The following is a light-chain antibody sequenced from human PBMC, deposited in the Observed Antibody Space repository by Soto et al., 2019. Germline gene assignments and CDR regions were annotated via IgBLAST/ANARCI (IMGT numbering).Light chain of an antibody. J-gene: IGLJ3*02. Sequence: QSVLTQPPSASGTPGQRVTISCSGSSSNIGSNVVNWYQQLPGTAPKLLIYSNNQRPSGVPDRFSGSNSGNTATLTISRVEAGDEADYYCQVWDSDSDQPVFGGGTKLTVL. CDR2: SNN. CDR1: SSNIGSNV. V-gene: IGLV1-44*01. CDR3: QVWDSDSDQPV.